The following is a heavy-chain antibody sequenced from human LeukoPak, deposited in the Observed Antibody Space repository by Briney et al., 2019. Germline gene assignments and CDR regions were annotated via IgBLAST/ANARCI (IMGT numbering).Heavy chain of an antibody. V-gene: IGHV3-30*02. CDR2: ILYDGSNK. CDR1: GFTLSSFC. CDR3: AKSIDALQLWTLTEY. Sequence: GGTLGLSRAASGFTLSSFCMHWVRQARAKGREWVVFILYDGSNKYYADSVKGRFTISRDNSKNTLYLQMSSLRPEDTAVYFCAKSIDALQLWTLTEYWGQGTLVTVSS. D-gene: IGHD5-18*01. J-gene: IGHJ4*02.